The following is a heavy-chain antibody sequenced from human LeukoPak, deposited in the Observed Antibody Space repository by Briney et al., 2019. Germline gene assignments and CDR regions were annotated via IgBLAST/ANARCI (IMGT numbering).Heavy chain of an antibody. V-gene: IGHV3-30*04. CDR2: IKFDKSKI. J-gene: IGHJ4*02. CDR3: VREKSTGDYRTADY. CDR1: GFTFGRYD. Sequence: GTSLRLSCAASGFTFGRYDMHWVRQAPVKGLEWVAVIKFDKSKIHYADSVRGRFTISRDNSRNTLYLQINSLRAEDTAIYYCVREKSTGDYRTADYWGQGTLVTVPS. D-gene: IGHD3-9*01.